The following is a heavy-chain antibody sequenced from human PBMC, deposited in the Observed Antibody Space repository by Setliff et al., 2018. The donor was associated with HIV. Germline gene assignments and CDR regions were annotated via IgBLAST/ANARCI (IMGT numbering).Heavy chain of an antibody. CDR2: IRYDGSNK. CDR1: GFTSSSYG. J-gene: IGHJ4*02. CDR3: AKIQNPQGYYYDSSGYYPHPGSPDY. Sequence: GGSLRLSCAASGFTSSSYGMHWVRQAPGKGLEWVAFIRYDGSNKYYADSVKGRFTISRDNSKNTLYLQMNSLRAEDTAVYYCAKIQNPQGYYYDSSGYYPHPGSPDYWGQGTLVTVSS. D-gene: IGHD3-22*01. V-gene: IGHV3-30*02.